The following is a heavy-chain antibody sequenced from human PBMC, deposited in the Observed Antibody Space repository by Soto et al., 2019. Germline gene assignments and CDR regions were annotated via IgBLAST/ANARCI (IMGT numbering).Heavy chain of an antibody. CDR2: ITPVFGLV. J-gene: IGHJ6*02. CDR3: AGGRIVVVGSRGYYGMEV. Sequence: EASVNVSCKASGGTPSNSAISWVRQAPGQGLECIGGITPVFGLVKYAQNFQGRVTITADESTNTAYMELSSLRPEDTALYSRAGGRIVVVGSRGYYGMEVWGQGTTVTDS. CDR1: GGTPSNSA. D-gene: IGHD3-22*01. V-gene: IGHV1-69*13.